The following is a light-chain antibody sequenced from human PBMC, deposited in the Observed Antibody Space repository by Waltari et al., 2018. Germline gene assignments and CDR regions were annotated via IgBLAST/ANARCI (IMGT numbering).Light chain of an antibody. CDR2: RNN. J-gene: IGLJ2*01. Sequence: QSVLTQPPSASGTPGQRVTISCSGSSPHIGSTYVSWYQQLPGTAPKLLIYRNNQRPSGVPDRFSGSKSGTSASLAISGLRSEDEADYYCAAWDDSLSGHVVFGGGTKLTVL. V-gene: IGLV1-47*01. CDR3: AAWDDSLSGHVV. CDR1: SPHIGSTY.